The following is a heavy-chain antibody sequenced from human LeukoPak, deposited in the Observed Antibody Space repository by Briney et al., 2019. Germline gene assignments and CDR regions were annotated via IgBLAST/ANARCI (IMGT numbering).Heavy chain of an antibody. J-gene: IGHJ5*02. CDR2: INPNSAGT. CDR1: GYTFSDYY. V-gene: IGHV1-2*02. Sequence: ASVKVSRKASGYTFSDYYMHWVRQAPGQGPEWMGWINPNSAGTKYAQKFQGRVTMTWDTSISTAYMELSRLTSDDSAVSYCARHSKYENNCFDPWGQGTLVTVSA. D-gene: IGHD4-11*01. CDR3: ARHSKYENNCFDP.